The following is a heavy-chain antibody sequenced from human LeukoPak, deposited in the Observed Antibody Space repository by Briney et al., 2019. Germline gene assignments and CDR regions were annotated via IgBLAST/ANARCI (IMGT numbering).Heavy chain of an antibody. V-gene: IGHV1-24*01. J-gene: IGHJ4*02. CDR1: GYTLTELS. CDR3: ATRELWFGETSDY. Sequence: ASVKVSCKVSGYTLTELSMHWGRQAPGKGREWRGGFDPEDGETIYAKKFQGRVTMTEDTSTDTAYMELSSLRSEDTAVYYCATRELWFGETSDYWGQGTLVTVSS. D-gene: IGHD3-10*01. CDR2: FDPEDGET.